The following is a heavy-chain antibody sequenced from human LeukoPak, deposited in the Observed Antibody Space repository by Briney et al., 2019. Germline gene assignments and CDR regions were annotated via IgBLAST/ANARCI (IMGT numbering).Heavy chain of an antibody. J-gene: IGHJ4*01. CDR2: IHYSGST. V-gene: IGHV4-39*01. CDR1: GSSIRSSSYH. Sequence: SETLSLTCTVSGSSIRSSSYHWGWVRQLPGKGLEWIGNIHYSGSTSYNPSLKSRVTLSVDTSKNQFSLKLSSVTAADTGVFYCARLTRRDTSDWPYVHYWGQGALVTVSS. CDR3: ARLTRRDTSDWPYVHY. D-gene: IGHD2-2*01.